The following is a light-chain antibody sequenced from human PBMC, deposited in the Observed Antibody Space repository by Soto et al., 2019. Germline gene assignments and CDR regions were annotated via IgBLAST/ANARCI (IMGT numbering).Light chain of an antibody. V-gene: IGKV3-15*01. CDR2: GAS. J-gene: IGKJ5*01. Sequence: DIMMTQSPASLSVSPGERATLSCRSSQSISNNLAWYQHKPGQAPRLLIYGASTRATGIPARFSGSGSGTEFTLNISSLQSEDFAVYYCHQRSNWPPPITFGQGTRLEIK. CDR1: QSISNN. CDR3: HQRSNWPPPIT.